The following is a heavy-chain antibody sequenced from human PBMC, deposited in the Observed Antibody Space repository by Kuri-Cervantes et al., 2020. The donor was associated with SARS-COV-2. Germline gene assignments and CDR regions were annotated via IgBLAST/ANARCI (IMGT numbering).Heavy chain of an antibody. J-gene: IGHJ4*02. D-gene: IGHD6-13*01. CDR1: GFTFSSYG. Sequence: GGSLRLSCAASGFTFSSYGMHWVRQAPGKGLEWVAVISYDGSNKYYADSVEGRFTISRDNYKNTLYLQMNSLRAEDTAVYYCATESSSWYGVSFDYWGQGTLVTVSS. CDR2: ISYDGSNK. CDR3: ATESSSWYGVSFDY. V-gene: IGHV3-30*03.